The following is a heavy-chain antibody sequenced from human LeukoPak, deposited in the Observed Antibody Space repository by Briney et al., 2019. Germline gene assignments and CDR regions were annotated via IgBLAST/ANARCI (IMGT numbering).Heavy chain of an antibody. CDR2: INSDGSST. CDR3: ARESSSGWYLDS. Sequence: GGSLRLTCAASGCTFSSYWMHWVRQAPGKGLVWVSRINSDGSSTNYADSVKGRFIISRDNAKNTLYLQMNSLRAEDKAVYYCARESSSGWYLDSWGQGTLVTVSS. CDR1: GCTFSSYW. D-gene: IGHD6-19*01. V-gene: IGHV3-74*01. J-gene: IGHJ5*02.